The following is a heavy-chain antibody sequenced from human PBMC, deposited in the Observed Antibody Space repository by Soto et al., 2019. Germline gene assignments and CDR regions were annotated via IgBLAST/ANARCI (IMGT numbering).Heavy chain of an antibody. CDR1: GYTFTGYD. D-gene: IGHD1-1*01. Sequence: QVQLVQSGAEVKKPGASVKVSCKASGYTFTGYDLNWVRQATGQGLEWMGWMNPNTGNTGYAQKFQGRVTMTRDTARSTAYMELSSLRSDDTAVYYCARGKTTLTDLDYWGQGTLLTVSS. V-gene: IGHV1-8*01. CDR2: MNPNTGNT. CDR3: ARGKTTLTDLDY. J-gene: IGHJ4*02.